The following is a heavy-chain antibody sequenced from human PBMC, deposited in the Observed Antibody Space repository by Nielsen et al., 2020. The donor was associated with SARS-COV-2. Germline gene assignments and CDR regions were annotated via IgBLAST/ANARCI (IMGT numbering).Heavy chain of an antibody. V-gene: IGHV1-24*01. CDR3: ATVIGSNVLRYFDWAY. CDR1: GYTLTELS. J-gene: IGHJ4*02. CDR2: FDPEDGET. D-gene: IGHD3-9*01. Sequence: ASVKVSCKASGYTLTELSMHWVRQAPGKGLEWMGGFDPEDGETIYAQKFQGRVTMTEDTSTDTAYMELSSLRSEDTAVYYCATVIGSNVLRYFDWAYWGQGTLVTVSS.